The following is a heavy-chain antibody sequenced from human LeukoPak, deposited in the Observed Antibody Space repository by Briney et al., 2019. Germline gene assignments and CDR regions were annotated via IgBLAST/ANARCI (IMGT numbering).Heavy chain of an antibody. CDR3: ARDTHYDYVWGSYRWTRVNWFDP. J-gene: IGHJ5*02. V-gene: IGHV1-3*01. D-gene: IGHD3-16*02. CDR1: GYTFTSYA. CDR2: INAGNGNT. Sequence: ASVKVSCKASGYTFTSYAMHWVRQAPGQRLEWMGWINAGNGNTKYSQKFQGRVTITRDTSASTAYMELSSLRSEDTAVYYCARDTHYDYVWGSYRWTRVNWFDPWGQGTLVTVSS.